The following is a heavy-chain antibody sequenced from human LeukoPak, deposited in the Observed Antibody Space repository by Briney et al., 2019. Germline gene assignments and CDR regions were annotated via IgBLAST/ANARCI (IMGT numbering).Heavy chain of an antibody. V-gene: IGHV3-23*01. D-gene: IGHD2-15*01. CDR2: ISGSGGST. CDR3: ARHDTSGYPCQFDL. J-gene: IGHJ2*01. Sequence: GGSLRLSCAASGFTFSSYAMSWVRQAPGKGLEWVSAISGSGGSTYYADSVKGRFTISRDNAKNSLDLQMNSLRVEDTAVYFCARHDTSGYPCQFDLWGRGTLVTVSS. CDR1: GFTFSSYA.